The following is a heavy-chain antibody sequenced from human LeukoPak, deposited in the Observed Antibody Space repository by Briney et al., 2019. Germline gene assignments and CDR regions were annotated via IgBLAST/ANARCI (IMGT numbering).Heavy chain of an antibody. V-gene: IGHV4-34*01. D-gene: IGHD2-15*01. CDR1: GGSFSGYY. Sequence: PSETLSLTCAVYGGSFSGYYWSWIRQPPGKGLEWIGEINHSGSTNYNPSLKSRVTISVDTSKNQFSLKLSSVTAADTAVYYCARRRTYCSGGSCYRGALDIWGQGTMVTVSS. CDR3: ARRRTYCSGGSCYRGALDI. J-gene: IGHJ3*02. CDR2: INHSGST.